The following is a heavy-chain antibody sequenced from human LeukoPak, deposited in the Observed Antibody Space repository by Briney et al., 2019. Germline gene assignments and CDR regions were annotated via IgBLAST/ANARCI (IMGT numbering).Heavy chain of an antibody. CDR2: INSDGSST. CDR3: ARGGGIVGATYYYYYMDV. J-gene: IGHJ6*03. V-gene: IGHV3-74*01. D-gene: IGHD1-26*01. Sequence: GGSLRLSCAASGFTFSSYWMYWVRQAPGKGLVWVSRINSDGSSTSYADSVKGRFAISRDNAKNTLYLQMNSLRAEDTAVYYCARGGGIVGATYYYYYMDVWGKGTTVTVSS. CDR1: GFTFSSYW.